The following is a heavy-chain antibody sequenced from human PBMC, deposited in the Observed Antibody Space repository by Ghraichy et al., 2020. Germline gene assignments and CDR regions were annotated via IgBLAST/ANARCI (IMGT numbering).Heavy chain of an antibody. CDR3: ARLEAGVEYYFDY. CDR2: IYYSGST. V-gene: IGHV4-39*01. J-gene: IGHJ4*02. D-gene: IGHD3-3*01. Sequence: SETLSLTCTVSGGSISSSSYYWGWIRQPPGKGLEWIGSIYYSGSTYYNPSLKSRVTISVDTSKNQFSLKLSSVTAADTAVYYCARLEAGVEYYFDYWGQGTLVTVSS. CDR1: GGSISSSSYY.